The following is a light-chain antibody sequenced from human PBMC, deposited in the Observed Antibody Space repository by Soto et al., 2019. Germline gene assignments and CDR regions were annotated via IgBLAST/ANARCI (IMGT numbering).Light chain of an antibody. V-gene: IGKV1-39*01. CDR2: GAS. CDR1: QTIATF. J-gene: IGKJ5*01. Sequence: DIQMTQSSSSLSASVGDRVSITCRASQTIATFLNWYQQKPGKAPKLLIYGASTLQSGVPSRFSGSGSGADFTLTISSLQPEDSATYYCQLSHTTLTFGQGTRLEIK. CDR3: QLSHTTLT.